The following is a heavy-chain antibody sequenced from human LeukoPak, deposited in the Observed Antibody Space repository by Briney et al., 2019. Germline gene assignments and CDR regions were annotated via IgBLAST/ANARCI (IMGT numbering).Heavy chain of an antibody. D-gene: IGHD6-13*01. CDR3: ARDRSYSSSLYGDY. V-gene: IGHV3-7*01. J-gene: IGHJ4*02. CDR1: GFTFSSYW. CDR2: IKQDGSEK. Sequence: GGSLRLSCAASGFTFSSYWMSWVRQAPGKGLEWVANIKQDGSEKYYVDSVKGRFTISRDNAKNSLYLQMNSLRAEDTAVYYCARDRSYSSSLYGDYWGQGTLVTVSS.